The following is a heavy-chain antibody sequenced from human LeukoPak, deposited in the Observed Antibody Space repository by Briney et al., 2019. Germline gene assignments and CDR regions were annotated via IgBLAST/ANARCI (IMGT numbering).Heavy chain of an antibody. J-gene: IGHJ4*02. CDR3: ARRGLCSGGSCYGLSDY. Sequence: GESLKISCRGPGYNFTNYWIGWVRQTPGKGLEWMGIIYPGDSDARYSPSFQGQVTISADKSIGTAYLQWSSLKASDTAMYYCARRGLCSGGSCYGLSDYWGQGTLVTVSS. CDR1: GYNFTNYW. V-gene: IGHV5-51*01. D-gene: IGHD2-15*01. CDR2: IYPGDSDA.